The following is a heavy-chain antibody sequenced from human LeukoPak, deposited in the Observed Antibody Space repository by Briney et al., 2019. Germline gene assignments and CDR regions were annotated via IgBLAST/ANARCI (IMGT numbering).Heavy chain of an antibody. CDR3: ANLPL. J-gene: IGHJ4*02. CDR2: ISYDGSNK. V-gene: IGHV3-30*18. Sequence: GGSLRLSCATSGFTFSNYGMHCVRQAPGKGLEWVAVISYDGSNKYYADSAKGRFTISRDNSKNTLYLQMNSLRPEDAAVYYCANLPLWGQGTLVTVSS. CDR1: GFTFSNYG.